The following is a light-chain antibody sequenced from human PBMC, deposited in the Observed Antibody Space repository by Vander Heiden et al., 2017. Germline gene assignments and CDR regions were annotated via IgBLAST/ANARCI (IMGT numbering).Light chain of an antibody. V-gene: IGKV3-15*01. J-gene: IGKJ1*01. CDR2: GAS. CDR1: QSVSSN. CDR3: QQYNNGPPTWT. Sequence: EIVMTQSPATLSVSPGERATLSCRASQSVSSNLAWYQQKPGQAPRLLIYGASTRATGIPARFSVSGYGTEFTLTISSRQSEDFAFDYCQQYNNGPPTWTFGQGTKVEIK.